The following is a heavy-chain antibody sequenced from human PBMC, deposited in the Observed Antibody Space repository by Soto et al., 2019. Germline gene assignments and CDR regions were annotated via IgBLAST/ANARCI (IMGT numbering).Heavy chain of an antibody. D-gene: IGHD3-22*01. Sequence: GGSLRLSCAASGFTFSSYSMHWVRQAPGKGLEWVAVISYDGSNKYYADSVKGRFTISRDNSKSTLYLQMNSLRAEDTAVYYCARGGRITMIVVVTRAWEYWGQGTLVT. CDR3: ARGGRITMIVVVTRAWEY. V-gene: IGHV3-30-3*01. CDR2: ISYDGSNK. CDR1: GFTFSSYS. J-gene: IGHJ4*02.